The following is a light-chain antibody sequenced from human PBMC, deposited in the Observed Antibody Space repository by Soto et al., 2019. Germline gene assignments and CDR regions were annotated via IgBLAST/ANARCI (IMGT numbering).Light chain of an antibody. CDR3: QKYNSAPLT. V-gene: IGKV1-27*01. Sequence: DIQMTQSPSSLSASFGDRVTITCRASQGIGVYLAWFQQKPGNAPKLLIYAASTLQSGVPSRFSGSGSGTDFTLTISGLQPEDVATYYCQKYNSAPLTFGGGSKVEIK. J-gene: IGKJ4*01. CDR2: AAS. CDR1: QGIGVY.